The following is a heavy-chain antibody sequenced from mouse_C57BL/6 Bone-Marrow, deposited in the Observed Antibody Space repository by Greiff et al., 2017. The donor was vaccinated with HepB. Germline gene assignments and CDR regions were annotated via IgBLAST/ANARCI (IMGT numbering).Heavy chain of an antibody. CDR1: GYAFSSSW. CDR3: ARGPYSNSYYAMDY. V-gene: IGHV1-82*01. J-gene: IGHJ4*01. D-gene: IGHD2-5*01. CDR2: IYPGDGDT. Sequence: VQLQQSGPELVKPGASVKISCKASGYAFSSSWMNWVKQRPGKGLEWIGRIYPGDGDTNYNGKFKGKATLTADKSSSTAYMQLSSMTSEDSAVYFCARGPYSNSYYAMDYWGQGTSVTVSS.